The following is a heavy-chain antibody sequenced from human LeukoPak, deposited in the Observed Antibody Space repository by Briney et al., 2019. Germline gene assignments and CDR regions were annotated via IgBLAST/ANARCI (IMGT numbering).Heavy chain of an antibody. J-gene: IGHJ5*02. V-gene: IGHV1-2*02. Sequence: ASVKVSCKASGYTFTGYYMHWVRQAPGQGLEWMGWINPNSGGTNYAQKFQGRVTITADESTSTAYMELSSLRSEDTAVYYCARVVTTAMVSFDWFDPWGQGTLVTVSS. CDR2: INPNSGGT. D-gene: IGHD5-18*01. CDR3: ARVVTTAMVSFDWFDP. CDR1: GYTFTGYY.